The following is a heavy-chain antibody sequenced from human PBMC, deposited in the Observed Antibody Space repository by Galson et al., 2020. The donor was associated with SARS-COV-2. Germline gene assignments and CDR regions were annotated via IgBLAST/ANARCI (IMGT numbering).Heavy chain of an antibody. J-gene: IGHJ2*01. CDR2: INWNSETI. CDR3: TTGGRWVPSWYFDL. CDR1: GLIFDDHS. Sequence: SLKTPCAAPGLIFDDHSIHWVRQVSGKGLEWVSGINWNSETIGHAHPLRGRFTISRENTKNSLYLQMNSLRPEETACYYCTTGGRWVPSWYFDLWGRGTLVTVSS. D-gene: IGHD1-1*01. V-gene: IGHV3-9*01.